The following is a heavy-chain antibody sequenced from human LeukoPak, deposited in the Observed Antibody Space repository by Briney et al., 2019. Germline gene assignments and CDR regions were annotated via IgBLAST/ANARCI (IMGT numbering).Heavy chain of an antibody. Sequence: SETLSLTRTVSGGSISSSSYYWGWIRQPPGKGLEWIGSIYYSGSTYYNPSLKSRVTISVDTSKNQFSPKLSSVTAADTAVYYCARQSAGDFDYWGQGTLVTVSS. D-gene: IGHD6-13*01. CDR2: IYYSGST. CDR3: ARQSAGDFDY. V-gene: IGHV4-39*01. J-gene: IGHJ4*02. CDR1: GGSISSSSYY.